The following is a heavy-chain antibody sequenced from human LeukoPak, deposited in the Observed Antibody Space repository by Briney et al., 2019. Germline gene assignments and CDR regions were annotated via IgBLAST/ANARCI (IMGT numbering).Heavy chain of an antibody. J-gene: IGHJ5*02. Sequence: GGSLRLSCAASGFTFSSYSMNWVRQAPGKGLEWVSSISSSSSYIYYEDSVNGRFTISRDNAKNSLYLQMNSLRAEDTAVYYCARDRVPNYYVSSGYYPWGQGTLVTVSS. D-gene: IGHD3-22*01. CDR3: ARDRVPNYYVSSGYYP. CDR1: GFTFSSYS. CDR2: ISSSSSYI. V-gene: IGHV3-21*01.